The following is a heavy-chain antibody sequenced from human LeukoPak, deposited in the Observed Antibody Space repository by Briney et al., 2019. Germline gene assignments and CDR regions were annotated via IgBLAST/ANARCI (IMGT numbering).Heavy chain of an antibody. V-gene: IGHV1-2*02. Sequence: GASVKVSCKASGYTFTGYYMHWVRQAPGQGLEWMGWINPNSGGTNYAQKFQGRVTMTRDTSISTAYMELSRLRSDDTAVYYCAREPDPPYYYDSSGYYSNWGQGTLVTVSS. CDR2: INPNSGGT. CDR3: AREPDPPYYYDSSGYYSN. CDR1: GYTFTGYY. D-gene: IGHD3-22*01. J-gene: IGHJ4*02.